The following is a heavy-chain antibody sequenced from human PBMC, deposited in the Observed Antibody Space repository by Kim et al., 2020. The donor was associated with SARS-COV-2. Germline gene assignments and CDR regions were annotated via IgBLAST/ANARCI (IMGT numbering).Heavy chain of an antibody. CDR2: IYSGGSST. V-gene: IGHV3-23*03. CDR1: GFTFSSYA. J-gene: IGHJ6*02. Sequence: GGSLRLSCAASGFTFSSYAMSCVRQAPGKGLEWVSVIYSGGSSTYSAYSVQGRCTISRDNTKNTLYLQMNSLRAEDTAVYYCAKFSEGAGSRWCSYYYYGMDVWGQGTTVTVSS. D-gene: IGHD6-13*01. CDR3: AKFSEGAGSRWCSYYYYGMDV.